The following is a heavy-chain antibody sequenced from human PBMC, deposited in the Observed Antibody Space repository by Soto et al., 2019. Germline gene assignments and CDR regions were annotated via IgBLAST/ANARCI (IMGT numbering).Heavy chain of an antibody. Sequence: SETLSLTCTVSGGSISSYYWSWIRQPPGKGLEWIGYIYYSGSTNYNPSLKSRVTISVDTSKNQFSLKLSSVTAADTAVYYCARVDSSGYYYAFDIWGQGTMVTV. J-gene: IGHJ3*02. CDR1: GGSISSYY. D-gene: IGHD3-22*01. CDR3: ARVDSSGYYYAFDI. V-gene: IGHV4-59*01. CDR2: IYYSGST.